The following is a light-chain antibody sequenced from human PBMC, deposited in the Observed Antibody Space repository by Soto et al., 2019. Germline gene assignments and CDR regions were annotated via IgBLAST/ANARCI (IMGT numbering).Light chain of an antibody. CDR2: GAS. CDR1: QSVSSN. V-gene: IGKV3-15*01. Sequence: EIVMTQSPATLSVSPGERATLSCRASQSVSSNLAWYQQKPGQAPRLLIYGASTRSTGIPARFSGSGSGTEFTLTTSSLQSEDFAVDYCQQYNNWPRWTFGQGTKMEIK. J-gene: IGKJ1*01. CDR3: QQYNNWPRWT.